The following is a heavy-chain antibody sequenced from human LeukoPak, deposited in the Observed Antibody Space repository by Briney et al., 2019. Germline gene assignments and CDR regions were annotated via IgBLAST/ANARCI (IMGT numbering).Heavy chain of an antibody. J-gene: IGHJ2*01. Sequence: ASVKVSCKASGYTFTGYYMHWVRQAPGQGLEWMGRINPNSGGTNYAQKFQGRVTMTRDTSISTAYMELSRLRSDDTAVYYCAGENEHIVVVTATHYWYFDLWGRGTLVTVSS. CDR3: AGENEHIVVVTATHYWYFDL. D-gene: IGHD2-21*02. V-gene: IGHV1-2*06. CDR1: GYTFTGYY. CDR2: INPNSGGT.